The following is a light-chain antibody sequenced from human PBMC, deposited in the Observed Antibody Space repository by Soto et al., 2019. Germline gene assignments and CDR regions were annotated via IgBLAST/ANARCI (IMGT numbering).Light chain of an antibody. Sequence: EIVLTQSPGTLSLSPGERATPSCRASQSVSSSNLAWYQQKHGQAPRLLMYGASSRATGIPDRFSGSGSGTDFTLTISRLEPEDFAVYYCQLYGSSPFTFGQGTKLEIK. J-gene: IGKJ2*01. V-gene: IGKV3-20*01. CDR3: QLYGSSPFT. CDR2: GAS. CDR1: QSVSSSN.